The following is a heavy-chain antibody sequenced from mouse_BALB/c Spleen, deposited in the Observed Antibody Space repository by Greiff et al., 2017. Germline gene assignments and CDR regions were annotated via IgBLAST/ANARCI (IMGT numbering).Heavy chain of an antibody. Sequence: EVMLVESGGGLVKPGGSLKLSCAASGFTFSSYAMSWVRQTPEKRLEWVASISSGGSTYYPDSVKGRFTISRDNARNILYLQMSSLRSEDTAMYYCARRELGRAFDYWGQGTTLTVSS. CDR1: GFTFSSYA. CDR3: ARRELGRAFDY. V-gene: IGHV5-6-5*01. CDR2: ISSGGST. J-gene: IGHJ2*01. D-gene: IGHD4-1*01.